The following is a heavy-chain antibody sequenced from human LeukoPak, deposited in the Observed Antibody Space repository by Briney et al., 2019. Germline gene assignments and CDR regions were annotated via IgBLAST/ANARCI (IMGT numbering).Heavy chain of an antibody. D-gene: IGHD1-26*01. Sequence: GRSLRLSCAASGFTFDDYAMHWVRQAPGKGLEWVSGISWNSGSIGYADSVKGRFTVSRDNAKNTLYLQMNSLRAEDAAVYYCASSTYSGSHWDAFNIWGQGTMVTVSS. CDR1: GFTFDDYA. J-gene: IGHJ3*02. CDR3: ASSTYSGSHWDAFNI. CDR2: ISWNSGSI. V-gene: IGHV3-9*01.